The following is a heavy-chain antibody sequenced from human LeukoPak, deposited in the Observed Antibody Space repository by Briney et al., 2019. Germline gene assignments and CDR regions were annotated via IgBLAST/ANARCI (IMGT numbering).Heavy chain of an antibody. CDR3: ARISSYAVDI. CDR1: GFTFSSYW. V-gene: IGHV3-74*01. Sequence: GGSLRLSCAASGFTFSSYWMHWVRQAPGKGMVWVSRINSDGSGTNHAHAVKGRLTISTDTAKSTLYMQMNSLRAEDSGVSYCARISSYAVDIWGQGTRVTVSS. D-gene: IGHD6-13*01. CDR2: INSDGSGT. J-gene: IGHJ3*02.